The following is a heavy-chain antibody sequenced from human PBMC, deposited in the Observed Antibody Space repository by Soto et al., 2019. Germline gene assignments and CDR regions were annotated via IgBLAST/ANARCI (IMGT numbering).Heavy chain of an antibody. CDR2: ISPNGDNT. V-gene: IGHV3-23*01. D-gene: IGHD2-8*01. CDR1: GFTFNNYA. CDR3: AKVRITDYVRYAPHL. J-gene: IGHJ6*04. Sequence: EVQLLESGGGLVQPGGSLRLACAASGFTFNNYAMNWVRQAPGRGLEWVSIISPNGDNTYYADSVKGRFTISRDNSQNTVFLQMNSLRAEDTAIYFCAKVRITDYVRYAPHLWGKGTSVTVSS.